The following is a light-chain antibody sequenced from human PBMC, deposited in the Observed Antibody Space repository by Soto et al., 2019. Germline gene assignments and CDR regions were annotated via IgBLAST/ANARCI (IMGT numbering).Light chain of an antibody. Sequence: QSALTQPASVSGSPGQSITISCTGTSSDVGAYNYVSWYQQHPGQAPKQMIYDVSNRPSGVSDRFSGSKSGNTASLTISGLQAEDEADYYCYSCSRSSGTRYVFGTGTKLTVL. CDR3: YSCSRSSGTRYV. J-gene: IGLJ1*01. V-gene: IGLV2-14*03. CDR1: SSDVGAYNY. CDR2: DVS.